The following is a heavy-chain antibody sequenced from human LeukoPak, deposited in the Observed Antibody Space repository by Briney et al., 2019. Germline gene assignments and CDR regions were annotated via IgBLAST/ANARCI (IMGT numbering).Heavy chain of an antibody. CDR1: GFTFSSYA. CDR2: ISYDGSNK. D-gene: IGHD4-23*01. V-gene: IGHV3-30*14. CDR3: ATAWVVTGLLYFDY. J-gene: IGHJ4*02. Sequence: TGGSLRLSCAASGFTFSSYAMHWVRQAPGKGLEWVAVISYDGSNKYYADSVKGRFTISRDNSKNTLYLQMNSLRAEDTAVYYCATAWVVTGLLYFDYWGQGTLVTVSS.